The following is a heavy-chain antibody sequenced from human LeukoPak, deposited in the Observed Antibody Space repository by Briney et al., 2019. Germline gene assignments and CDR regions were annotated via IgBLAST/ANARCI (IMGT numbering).Heavy chain of an antibody. J-gene: IGHJ4*02. Sequence: GGSLRLSCAASGFTFSSYWMSWVRQAPGKGLEGVTNIKQDGSEKYYVDSVKGRFTISRDNAKNSLYLQMNSLRAEDTAAYYCARDQRHSSVDDFWAEGTLVTVFS. CDR1: GFTFSSYW. CDR3: ARDQRHSSVDDF. V-gene: IGHV3-7*01. CDR2: IKQDGSEK. D-gene: IGHD6-25*01.